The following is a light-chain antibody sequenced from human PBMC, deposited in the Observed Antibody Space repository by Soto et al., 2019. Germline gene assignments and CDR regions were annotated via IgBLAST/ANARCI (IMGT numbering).Light chain of an antibody. CDR2: EDK. CDR1: SGRIASNY. V-gene: IGLV6-57*01. Sequence: NFMLTQPHSVSESPGKTVTISCTRSSGRIASNYVQRYQQRPGSSPTIVIYEDKQRPSGVPDRFSGSIDSSSNSASLTISGLKTEDEADYYCQSYDRSNWVFGGGTKLTVL. J-gene: IGLJ3*02. CDR3: QSYDRSNWV.